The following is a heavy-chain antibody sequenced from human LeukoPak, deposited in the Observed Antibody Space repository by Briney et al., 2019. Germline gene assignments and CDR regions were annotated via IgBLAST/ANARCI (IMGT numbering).Heavy chain of an antibody. CDR3: AREGPYAFDI. Sequence: PGGSLRLSCAASGFTLSSYRMNWVREAPGKGLEWVSSISSSSSYIYYADSVKGRFTISRDNAKNSLYLQMNSLRAEDTAVYYCAREGPYAFDIWGQGTMVTVSS. J-gene: IGHJ3*02. V-gene: IGHV3-21*01. CDR1: GFTLSSYR. CDR2: ISSSSSYI.